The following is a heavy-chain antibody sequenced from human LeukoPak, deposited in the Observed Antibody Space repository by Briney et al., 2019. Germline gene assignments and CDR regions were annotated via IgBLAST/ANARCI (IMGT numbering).Heavy chain of an antibody. CDR2: ISSGSRTI. Sequence: TGGSLRLSCAASGFTFSIHGMHWVRQAPGKGLEWTSYISSGSRTITYADSVKGRFTISRDDAKNSLYLQMDSLRAEDTAVYCCARQSPAFDYWGQGTLVTVSS. CDR1: GFTFSIHG. V-gene: IGHV3-48*01. CDR3: ARQSPAFDY. J-gene: IGHJ4*02.